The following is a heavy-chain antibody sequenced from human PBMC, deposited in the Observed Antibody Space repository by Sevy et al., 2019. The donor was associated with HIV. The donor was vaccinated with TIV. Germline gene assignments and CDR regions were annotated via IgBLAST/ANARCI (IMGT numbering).Heavy chain of an antibody. CDR3: ARASHMITFGGVIVIDGIDY. V-gene: IGHV3-30*09. J-gene: IGHJ4*02. CDR1: GLTFSNYA. Sequence: GGSLRLSCAASGLTFSNYAIHWVRQAPGKGLEWVAVISYDGSSKDDGDSVNGRFAISRDNSKNTLYLQMNSLRVEDTAVYYCARASHMITFGGVIVIDGIDYWGQGTLVTVSS. D-gene: IGHD3-16*02. CDR2: ISYDGSSK.